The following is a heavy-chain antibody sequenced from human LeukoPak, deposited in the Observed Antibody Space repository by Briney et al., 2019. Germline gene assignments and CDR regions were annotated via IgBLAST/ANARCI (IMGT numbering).Heavy chain of an antibody. D-gene: IGHD3-10*01. CDR3: ATPAPHGSGLYYFDY. Sequence: ASVKVSCKVSGYTLTELSMHWVRQAPGKGLEWMGGFDPEDGETIYAQKFQGRVTMTEDTSTDTAYMELSSLRSEDTAVYYCATPAPHGSGLYYFDYWGQGTLVTVSS. J-gene: IGHJ4*02. V-gene: IGHV1-24*01. CDR1: GYTLTELS. CDR2: FDPEDGET.